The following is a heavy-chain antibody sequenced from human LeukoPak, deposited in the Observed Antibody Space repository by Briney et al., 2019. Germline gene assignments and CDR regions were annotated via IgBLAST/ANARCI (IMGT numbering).Heavy chain of an antibody. Sequence: GGSLRLSCSASGFTFCTYAMSWVRQAPGKGLEWVSTISGSGGVTYYPDSVRGRFTISRDNSKNTLHLQMDHLRAEDTAIYYCAKWPEGATPKFHYWGQGTLVTVSS. V-gene: IGHV3-23*01. D-gene: IGHD1-26*01. CDR1: GFTFCTYA. CDR3: AKWPEGATPKFHY. CDR2: ISGSGGVT. J-gene: IGHJ4*02.